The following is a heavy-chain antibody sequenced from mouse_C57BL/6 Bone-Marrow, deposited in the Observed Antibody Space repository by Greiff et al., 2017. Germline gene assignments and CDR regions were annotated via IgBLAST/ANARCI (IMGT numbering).Heavy chain of an antibody. CDR3: ARRHYYGSSYDAMDY. CDR1: GYTFTSYW. CDR2: INPSNGGT. D-gene: IGHD1-1*01. V-gene: IGHV1-53*01. J-gene: IGHJ4*01. Sequence: QVQLQQPGTELVKPGASVKLSCKASGYTFTSYWMHWVKQRPGQGLEWIGDINPSNGGTNYNEKFKSKATLTVDTSSSTAYMQLSSLTSEVSAVFYCARRHYYGSSYDAMDYWGQGTSVTVSS.